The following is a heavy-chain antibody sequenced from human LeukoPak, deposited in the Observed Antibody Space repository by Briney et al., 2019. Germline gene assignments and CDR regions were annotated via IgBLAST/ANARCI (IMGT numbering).Heavy chain of an antibody. CDR1: GFTFSSYA. J-gene: IGHJ4*02. Sequence: GRSLRLSCAASGFTFSSYAMHWVRRAPGKGLEWVAVISYDGSNKYYADSVKGRFTISRDNSKNTLYLQMNSLRAEDTAVYYCARDRLRYCSGGSCYWFDYWGQGTLVTVSS. CDR3: ARDRLRYCSGGSCYWFDY. V-gene: IGHV3-30-3*01. CDR2: ISYDGSNK. D-gene: IGHD2-15*01.